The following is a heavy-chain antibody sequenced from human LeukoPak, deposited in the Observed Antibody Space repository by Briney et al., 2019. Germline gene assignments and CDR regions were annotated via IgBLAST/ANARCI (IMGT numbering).Heavy chain of an antibody. V-gene: IGHV4-30-2*01. J-gene: IGHJ6*02. CDR2: IYHSGST. CDR1: GGSISSGGYS. D-gene: IGHD3-10*01. CDR3: ARVGVAMVRGPFYYSLDV. Sequence: SETLSLTCAVSGGSISSGGYSWSWIRQPPGKGLEWIGYIYHSGSTYYNPSLKSRVTISVDRSKNQFSLKLSSVTAADTAVYYCARVGVAMVRGPFYYSLDVWGQGTTVIVS.